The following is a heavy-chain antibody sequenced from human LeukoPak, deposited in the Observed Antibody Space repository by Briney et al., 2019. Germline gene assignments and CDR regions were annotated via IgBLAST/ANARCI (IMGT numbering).Heavy chain of an antibody. CDR1: GGSVSSTSDY. CDR3: ARVAAAVSRWFDP. J-gene: IGHJ5*02. Sequence: PSETLSLTCTVSGGSVSSTSDYWVWIRQPPGKGLEWIGSIYYSGSTYYNPSLKSRVTISGDTSKNQFSLKLSSVTAADTAVYYCARVAAAVSRWFDPWGQGTLVTVSS. CDR2: IYYSGST. V-gene: IGHV4-39*07. D-gene: IGHD6-13*01.